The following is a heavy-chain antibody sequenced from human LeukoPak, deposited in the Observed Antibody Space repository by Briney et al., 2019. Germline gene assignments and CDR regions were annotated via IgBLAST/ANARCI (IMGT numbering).Heavy chain of an antibody. CDR1: GGSISSYY. CDR2: IYYSGST. D-gene: IGHD6-19*01. CDR3: ARAQLAVAGFDY. Sequence: SETLSLTCTVSGGSISSYYWSWIRQPPGKGLEWIGYIYYSGSTNYNPSLRSRVTISVDTSKNQFSLKLSSVTAADTAVYYCARAQLAVAGFDYWGQGTLVTVSS. V-gene: IGHV4-59*01. J-gene: IGHJ4*02.